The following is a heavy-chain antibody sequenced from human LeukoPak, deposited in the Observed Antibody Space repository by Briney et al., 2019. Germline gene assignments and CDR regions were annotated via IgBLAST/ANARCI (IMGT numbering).Heavy chain of an antibody. CDR1: GYTFTSYD. CDR2: MNPNSGNT. CDR3: AREGYYYGSGSYYNGYYYYYMDV. Sequence: ASVKVSCKASGYTFTSYDIKWVRQATGQGLEWMGWMNPNSGNTGYAQKFQGRVTITRNTSISTAYMELSSLRSEDTAVYYCAREGYYYGSGSYYNGYYYYYMDVWGKGTTVTVSS. V-gene: IGHV1-8*01. J-gene: IGHJ6*03. D-gene: IGHD3-10*01.